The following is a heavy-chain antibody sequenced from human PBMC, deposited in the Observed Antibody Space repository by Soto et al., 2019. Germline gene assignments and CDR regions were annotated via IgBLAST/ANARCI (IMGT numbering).Heavy chain of an antibody. CDR2: IYYSGST. CDR1: GGSISSGGYY. D-gene: IGHD6-13*01. V-gene: IGHV4-31*03. CDR3: ARGGRDARVPSIAAAGAGNWFDP. J-gene: IGHJ5*02. Sequence: QVQLQESGPGLVKPSQTLSLTCTVSGGSISSGGYYWSWIRQHPGKGLEWIGYIYYSGSTYYNPSLKSRVTISVDTSKNQFSLKLSSVTAADTAVYYCARGGRDARVPSIAAAGAGNWFDPWGQGTLVTVSS.